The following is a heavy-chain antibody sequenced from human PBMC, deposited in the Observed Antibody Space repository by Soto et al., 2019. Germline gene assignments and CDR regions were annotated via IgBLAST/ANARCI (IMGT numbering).Heavy chain of an antibody. Sequence: GGSLRLSCAASGFTFSSYSMNWVRQAPGKGLEWVSYISSSSSTIYYADSVKGRFTISRDNAKNSLYLQMNSLRAEDTAVYYCARGGGSCYGAAGKQCWFDPWGQGTLVTVSS. J-gene: IGHJ5*02. CDR1: GFTFSSYS. CDR3: ARGGGSCYGAAGKQCWFDP. D-gene: IGHD2-15*01. V-gene: IGHV3-48*01. CDR2: ISSSSSTI.